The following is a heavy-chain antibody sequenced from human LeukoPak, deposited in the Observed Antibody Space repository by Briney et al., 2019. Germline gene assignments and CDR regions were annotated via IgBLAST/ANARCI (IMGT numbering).Heavy chain of an antibody. CDR3: ASGYYYFMDV. Sequence: PSETLSLTCTVSGGSISSNYWSWIRQPPGKGPEWIGLLYYTGTTNYNSSPKGRATISADTSKKYFSLKLTSVTAADTAVYYCASGYYYFMDVWGKGTTVTVSS. CDR2: LYYTGTT. V-gene: IGHV4-59*01. D-gene: IGHD6-13*01. CDR1: GGSISSNY. J-gene: IGHJ6*03.